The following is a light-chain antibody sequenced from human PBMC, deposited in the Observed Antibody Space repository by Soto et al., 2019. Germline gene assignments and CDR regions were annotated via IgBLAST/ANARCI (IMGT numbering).Light chain of an antibody. V-gene: IGLV2-14*01. J-gene: IGLJ1*01. Sequence: QSALTQPASVSGSPGQSITISCTGTSSDVGNYNYVSWYQQHPGKAPKLMIYDVSNRPSGVSNRFSGSKSGITASLTISGLQAEDEADYYCSSYTCSSTYVFGTGTKVTVL. CDR2: DVS. CDR1: SSDVGNYNY. CDR3: SSYTCSSTYV.